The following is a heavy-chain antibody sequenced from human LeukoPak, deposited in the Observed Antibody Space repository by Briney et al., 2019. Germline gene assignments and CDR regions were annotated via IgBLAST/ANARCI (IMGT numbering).Heavy chain of an antibody. CDR1: RFTFSNYG. J-gene: IGHJ3*02. D-gene: IGHD1-26*01. V-gene: IGHV3-48*01. CDR3: AREVGTPQAFDI. Sequence: GGSLRLSCAASRFTFSNYGVNWVRQAPGRGLEWVSYINSRSSTIYYADSVRGRFTISRDNAKNSLYLQMNSLKAEDTAIYYCAREVGTPQAFDIWGQGTMVTVSS. CDR2: INSRSSTI.